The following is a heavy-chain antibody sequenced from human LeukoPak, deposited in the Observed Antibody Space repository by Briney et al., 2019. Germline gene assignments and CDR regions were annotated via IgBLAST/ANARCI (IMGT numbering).Heavy chain of an antibody. V-gene: IGHV3-9*01. Sequence: GRSLRLSCAASGFTFDDCAMHWVRQAPGKGLEWVSGISWNSGSIGYADSVKGRFTISRDNAKNSLYLQMNSLRAEDTALYYCAKPLTYYYDSSGYPDAFDIWGQGTMVTVSS. CDR2: ISWNSGSI. J-gene: IGHJ3*02. D-gene: IGHD3-22*01. CDR3: AKPLTYYYDSSGYPDAFDI. CDR1: GFTFDDCA.